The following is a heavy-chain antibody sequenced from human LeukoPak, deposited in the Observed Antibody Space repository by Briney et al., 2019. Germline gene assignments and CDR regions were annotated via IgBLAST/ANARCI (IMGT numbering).Heavy chain of an antibody. Sequence: GGSLRLSCAASGFTFSSYAMNWVSQAPGKGLEWVSAISGSGGSTYYADSVKGRFTISRDNSKNTLYLQMNSLRAEDTAVYYCAKEVGATEVFDYWGQGTLVTVSS. D-gene: IGHD1-26*01. CDR2: ISGSGGST. CDR1: GFTFSSYA. V-gene: IGHV3-23*01. J-gene: IGHJ4*02. CDR3: AKEVGATEVFDY.